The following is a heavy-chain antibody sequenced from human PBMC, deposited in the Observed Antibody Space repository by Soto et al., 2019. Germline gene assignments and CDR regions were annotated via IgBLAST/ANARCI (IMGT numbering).Heavy chain of an antibody. CDR1: GFTFDRYG. J-gene: IGHJ5*02. D-gene: IGHD2-2*01. CDR3: ARGRIPSAIFDWFDP. Sequence: GGSLRLSCVASGFTFDRYGMHWVRQAPGKGLEWVAVIWSDGSTEYYADSVKGRFTISRDNSKNTMYLQMNSLRGEDTGVYYCARGRIPSAIFDWFDPWGQGTLVTVSS. CDR2: IWSDGSTE. V-gene: IGHV3-33*01.